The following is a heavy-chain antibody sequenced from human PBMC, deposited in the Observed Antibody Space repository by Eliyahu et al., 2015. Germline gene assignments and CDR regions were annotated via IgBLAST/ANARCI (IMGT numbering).Heavy chain of an antibody. Sequence: EVKLLESGGDLLQXGWSLRLSCVXSGFTFSNSAMTWFRQAPGKGLEWVSTISSTGGATYYADSVRXXFTISRXNSRTTVYLQLNNVRAEDMAIYYCTKASGGPFDSWGQGTLVTVSS. V-gene: IGHV3-23*01. CDR3: TKASGGPFDS. CDR1: GFTFSNSA. J-gene: IGHJ4*02. CDR2: ISSTGGAT. D-gene: IGHD3-10*01.